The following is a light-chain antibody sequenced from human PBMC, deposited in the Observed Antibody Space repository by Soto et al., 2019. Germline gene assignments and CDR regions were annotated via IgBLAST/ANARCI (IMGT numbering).Light chain of an antibody. CDR1: SSDVGGYNY. CDR2: DVS. Sequence: QSALTQPSSVSGSPGQSITISCTGTSSDVGGYNYVSWYQQHPGKAPKLIIYDVSYRPSGVSNRFSGSKSGNTASLTISGLQAEDEADYFCSSYSRRSTCVFGTGTKVTVL. J-gene: IGLJ1*01. V-gene: IGLV2-14*03. CDR3: SSYSRRSTCV.